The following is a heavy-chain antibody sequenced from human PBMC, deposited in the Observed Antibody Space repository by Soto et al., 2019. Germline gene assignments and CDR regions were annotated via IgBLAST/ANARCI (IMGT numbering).Heavy chain of an antibody. Sequence: QVQLQESGPGLVNPSETLSLTCTVSGGSISSYYWSWIRQPPGKGLEWSGYIYYSGSTNYNTSLKSRVTISVDTSKNQFSLKLSSVTAADTAVYDCAGGDYSGYDYPFGYWGQGTLVTVSS. CDR1: GGSISSYY. V-gene: IGHV4-59*01. D-gene: IGHD5-12*01. CDR2: IYYSGST. CDR3: AGGDYSGYDYPFGY. J-gene: IGHJ4*02.